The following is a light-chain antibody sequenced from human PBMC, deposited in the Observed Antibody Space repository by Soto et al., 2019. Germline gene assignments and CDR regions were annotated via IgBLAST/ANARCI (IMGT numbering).Light chain of an antibody. J-gene: IGKJ4*01. CDR1: QSVSSN. Sequence: EIVMTQSPATLSVSPGERATLSCRASQSVSSNLAWYQQKPGQAPRLLIYGASTRATGIPARFSGSGSGTEFTLNISSLQSEDFAVYYCQQYNNWPLTFGGGTKVEI. CDR3: QQYNNWPLT. CDR2: GAS. V-gene: IGKV3-15*01.